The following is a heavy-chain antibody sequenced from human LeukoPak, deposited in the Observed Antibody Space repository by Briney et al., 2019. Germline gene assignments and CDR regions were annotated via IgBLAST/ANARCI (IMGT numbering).Heavy chain of an antibody. D-gene: IGHD3-10*01. J-gene: IGHJ5*02. CDR3: AKDIQYYYGSGVFDP. V-gene: IGHV3-9*01. CDR1: GFTFDDYA. CDR2: ISWNSGSI. Sequence: GGSLRLSCAASGFTFDDYAMHWVRQAPGKGLEWVSGISWNSGSIAYADSVKGRFTISRDNAKNSLFLQMNSLRAEDTALYYCAKDIQYYYGSGVFDPWGQGTLVTVSS.